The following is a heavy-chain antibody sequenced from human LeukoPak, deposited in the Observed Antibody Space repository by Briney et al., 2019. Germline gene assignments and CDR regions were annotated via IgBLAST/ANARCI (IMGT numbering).Heavy chain of an antibody. CDR3: ARRVTVTTDYDY. CDR2: THYSGST. Sequence: SETLSLTCTVSGGSISSYYWSWLRQPPGKGLEYIGYTHYSGSTYYNPSLKSRVTISVDTSKNQFSLKLSSVTAADTAVYYCARRVTVTTDYDYWGQGTLVTVSS. J-gene: IGHJ4*02. CDR1: GGSISSYY. D-gene: IGHD4-17*01. V-gene: IGHV4-59*12.